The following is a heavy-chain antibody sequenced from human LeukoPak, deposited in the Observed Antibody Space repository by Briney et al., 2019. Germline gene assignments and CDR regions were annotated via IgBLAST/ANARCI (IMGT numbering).Heavy chain of an antibody. CDR2: INPSGGST. J-gene: IGHJ4*02. CDR3: ASGEGGYCSSTSCSKRLDY. V-gene: IGHV1-46*01. CDR1: GYTFTSYY. D-gene: IGHD2-2*01. Sequence: ASVKVSCKASGYTFTSYYMHWVRQAPGQGLEWMGIINPSGGSTSYAQKFQGRVTMTRDTSTSTVYMELSSLRSEDAAVYYCASGEGGYCSSTSCSKRLDYWGQGTLVTVSS.